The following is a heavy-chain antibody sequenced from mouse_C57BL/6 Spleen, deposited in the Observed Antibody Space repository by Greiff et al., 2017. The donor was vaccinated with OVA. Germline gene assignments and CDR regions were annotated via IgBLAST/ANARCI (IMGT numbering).Heavy chain of an antibody. CDR1: GYTFTSYW. CDR2: IHPNSGST. D-gene: IGHD1-1*01. CDR3: ARDHYYGSSPYYAMDY. J-gene: IGHJ4*01. V-gene: IGHV1-64*01. Sequence: QVQLQQPGAELVKPGASEKLSCKASGYTFTSYWMHWVKQRPGQGLEWIGMIHPNSGSTNYNEKFKSKATLTVDKSSSTAYMQLSSLTSEDSAVYYCARDHYYGSSPYYAMDYWGQGTSVTVSS.